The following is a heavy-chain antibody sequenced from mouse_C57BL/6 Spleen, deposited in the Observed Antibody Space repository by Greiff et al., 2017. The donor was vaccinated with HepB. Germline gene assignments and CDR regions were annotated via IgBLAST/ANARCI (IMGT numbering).Heavy chain of an antibody. Sequence: QVQLQQSGAELVKPGASVKISCKASGYAFSSYWMTWVKQRPGKGLEWIGQIYPGDGDTNYNGKVKGKATLAADKSSSTAYMQLSSLTSEDSAVFFCAAGLGYWGPGTSRTVSS. D-gene: IGHD2-2*01. CDR3: AAGLGY. CDR2: IYPGDGDT. CDR1: GYAFSSYW. J-gene: IGHJ2*02. V-gene: IGHV1-80*01.